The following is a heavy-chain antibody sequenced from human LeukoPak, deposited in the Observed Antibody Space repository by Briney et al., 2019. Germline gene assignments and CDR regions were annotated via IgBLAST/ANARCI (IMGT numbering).Heavy chain of an antibody. CDR2: ISYDGSNK. J-gene: IGHJ6*04. CDR1: GFTFSSYG. CDR3: AKAATHYYYYYGMDV. Sequence: GGSLRLSSAASGFTFSSYGMHWVRPAPGKGLEWVAVISYDGSNKYYADSVKGRFTIPRDNSKNTLYLQMNSLRAEDTAVYYCAKAATHYYYYYGMDVWGKGTTVTVSS. V-gene: IGHV3-30*18. D-gene: IGHD2-15*01.